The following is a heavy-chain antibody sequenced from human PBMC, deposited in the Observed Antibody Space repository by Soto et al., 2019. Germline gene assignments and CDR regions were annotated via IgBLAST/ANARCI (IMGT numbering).Heavy chain of an antibody. J-gene: IGHJ5*02. V-gene: IGHV4-30-2*01. CDR3: AREAVVGADGGWFDP. Sequence: QLQLQESGSGLVKPSQTLSLTCAVSGGSISSGGYSWSWIRQPPGKGLEWIGYIYHSGSTYYNPSLKSRVTISVDRSKNQFSLKLSVVTAADTAVYYCAREAVVGADGGWFDPWGQGTLVTVSS. D-gene: IGHD1-26*01. CDR1: GGSISSGGYS. CDR2: IYHSGST.